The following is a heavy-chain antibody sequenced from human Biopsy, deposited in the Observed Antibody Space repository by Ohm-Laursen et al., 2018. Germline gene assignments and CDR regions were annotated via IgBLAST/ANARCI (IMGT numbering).Heavy chain of an antibody. V-gene: IGHV1-46*01. D-gene: IGHD6-19*01. CDR3: ARNTGWYGDLYYFDY. J-gene: IGHJ4*02. Sequence: ASVKVSCKASGYSFTSYYMHWVRQAPGQGLEWMGMINPSGSTTSYPQIFQGRVTMTRDTSKSTVYMELSSLRPADAAVYFCARNTGWYGDLYYFDYWGQGTLVTVSS. CDR2: INPSGSTT. CDR1: GYSFTSYY.